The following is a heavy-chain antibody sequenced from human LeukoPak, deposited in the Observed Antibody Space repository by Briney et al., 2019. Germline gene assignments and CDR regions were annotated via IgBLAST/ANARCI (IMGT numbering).Heavy chain of an antibody. V-gene: IGHV1-2*02. Sequence: AGVQVSCKASGYTFIGYYMHWVRQAPGQGLAWMGWINPNSGDTNYAQKFQGRVTMTRDTSISTAYMELSRLRSDDTAVYYCATGYYDSSGYYFTGVWFDPWGEGTLVTVSS. D-gene: IGHD3-22*01. CDR3: ATGYYDSSGYYFTGVWFDP. J-gene: IGHJ5*02. CDR2: INPNSGDT. CDR1: GYTFIGYY.